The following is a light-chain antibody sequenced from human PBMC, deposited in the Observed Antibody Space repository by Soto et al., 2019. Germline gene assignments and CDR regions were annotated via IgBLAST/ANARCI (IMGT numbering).Light chain of an antibody. V-gene: IGKV1-9*01. Sequence: DIQLTQSPSFLSASVGDRVTITCRASQGIRSYLAWYQQKPGKAPKLLIYAASTLQSRVPSRFSGSGSGTEFTLTISSLQPEDFATYYCQQLNSYPRVTFGGGTKVEIK. CDR3: QQLNSYPRVT. CDR2: AAS. CDR1: QGIRSY. J-gene: IGKJ4*01.